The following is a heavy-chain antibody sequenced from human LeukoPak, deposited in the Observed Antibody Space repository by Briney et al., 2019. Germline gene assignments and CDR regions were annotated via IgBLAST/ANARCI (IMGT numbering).Heavy chain of an antibody. D-gene: IGHD2-15*01. J-gene: IGHJ3*02. CDR1: GFTVSSNY. V-gene: IGHV3-66*01. CDR3: VGELYPGDAFDI. CDR2: IYSGGST. Sequence: GSLRLSCAASGFTVSSNYMSWVRQAPGKGLEWVSVIYSGGSTYYADSVKGSFTISRDNSKNTLYLQMNSLRAEDTAVYYCVGELYPGDAFDIWGQGTMVTVSS.